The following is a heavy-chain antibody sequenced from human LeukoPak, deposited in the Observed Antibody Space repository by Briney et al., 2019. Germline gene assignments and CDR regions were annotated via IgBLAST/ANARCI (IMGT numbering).Heavy chain of an antibody. D-gene: IGHD1-26*01. J-gene: IGHJ4*02. CDR2: VHLSGAS. CDR1: GGSILTTNW. CDR3: TRESGAFSPFGS. Sequence: PSGTLSLTCAVSGGSILTTNWWSWVRQPPGKGLEWIGEVHLSGASNYNPSLKSRVNMSIDKYKNQLSLELTSVTAADTAIYYCTRESGAFSPFGSWGQGTLVTVSS. V-gene: IGHV4-4*02.